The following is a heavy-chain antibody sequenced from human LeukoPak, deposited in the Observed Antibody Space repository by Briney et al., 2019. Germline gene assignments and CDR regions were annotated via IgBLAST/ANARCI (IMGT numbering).Heavy chain of an antibody. CDR2: IWYDGSNK. CDR1: GFTFSSYG. Sequence: PGRSLRLSCAASGFTFSSYGMHWVRQAPGKGLEGVAVIWYDGSNKYYADSVKGRFTISRDNSKNTLYLQMNSLRAEDTAVYYCARDRIEWDYNYYYGMDVWGQGTTVTVSS. J-gene: IGHJ6*02. V-gene: IGHV3-33*01. CDR3: ARDRIEWDYNYYYGMDV. D-gene: IGHD1-26*01.